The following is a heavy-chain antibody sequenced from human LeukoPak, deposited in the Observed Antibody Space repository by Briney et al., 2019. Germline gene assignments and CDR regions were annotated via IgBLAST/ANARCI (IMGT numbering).Heavy chain of an antibody. V-gene: IGHV3-30*02. J-gene: IGHJ4*02. CDR1: GFTFSSYG. CDR2: IRYDGSNK. Sequence: GGSLRLSCAASGFTFSSYGMHWVRQAPGKGLEWVAFIRYDGSNKYYADSVKGRFTISRDNSKNTLYLQMNSLRAEDTAVYYCAKDWGYCSSTSCYILSAGFDYWGQGTLVTVSS. D-gene: IGHD2-2*02. CDR3: AKDWGYCSSTSCYILSAGFDY.